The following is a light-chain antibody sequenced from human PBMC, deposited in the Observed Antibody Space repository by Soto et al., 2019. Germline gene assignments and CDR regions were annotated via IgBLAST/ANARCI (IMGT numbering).Light chain of an antibody. Sequence: QSALTQPASVSGSPGQSITISCTGTSSDVGGYNFVSWYQQHPGKAPKLMIYEVSNRPSGVSNRFSGSKSGHTASLTISGLLAEDEADYYCSSYTSSRTLGFGGGIKLTVL. CDR1: SSDVGGYNF. J-gene: IGLJ3*02. V-gene: IGLV2-14*01. CDR3: SSYTSSRTLG. CDR2: EVS.